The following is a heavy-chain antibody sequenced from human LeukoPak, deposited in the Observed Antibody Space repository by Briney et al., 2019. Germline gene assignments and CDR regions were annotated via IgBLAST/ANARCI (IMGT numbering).Heavy chain of an antibody. CDR2: FDPEDGET. J-gene: IGHJ4*02. CDR3: ATDHYSSGFGEGIYYFDY. V-gene: IGHV1-24*01. CDR1: GYTLTELS. Sequence: ASVKVSCKVSGYTLTELSMHWVRQAPGKGLEWMGGFDPEDGETIYAQKFQGRVTMTEDTSTDTAYMELSSLRSEDTAVYYCATDHYSSGFGEGIYYFDYWGQGTLVTVSS. D-gene: IGHD6-19*01.